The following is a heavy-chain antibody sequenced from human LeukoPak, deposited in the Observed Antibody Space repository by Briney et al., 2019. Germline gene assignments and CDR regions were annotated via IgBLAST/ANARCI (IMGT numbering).Heavy chain of an antibody. CDR1: GYTFTSYG. D-gene: IGHD2-15*01. J-gene: IGHJ4*02. Sequence: GASVTVSCKASGYTFTSYGISWVRQAPGQGLEWMGWISAYNGNTNYAQNLQGRVTMTTDTSTSTAYMELKNLRSDDTAVYYCARDCSGGSCYLDYWGQGTLVTVSS. CDR2: ISAYNGNT. V-gene: IGHV1-18*01. CDR3: ARDCSGGSCYLDY.